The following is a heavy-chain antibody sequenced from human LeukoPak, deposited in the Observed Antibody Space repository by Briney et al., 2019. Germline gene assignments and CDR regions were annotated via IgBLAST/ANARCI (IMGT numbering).Heavy chain of an antibody. CDR2: ISNSGVTT. CDR1: GLTFSDYY. Sequence: GGSRRLSCAASGLTFSDYYMSWIRQAPGKGLEGVSYISNSGVTTYYADSVQGRFTISRDNAKNSLYLQMTSLRAEDTAVHYCARVGRAVVGRDYWGQGTLVTVS. V-gene: IGHV3-11*01. D-gene: IGHD6-19*01. CDR3: ARVGRAVVGRDY. J-gene: IGHJ4*02.